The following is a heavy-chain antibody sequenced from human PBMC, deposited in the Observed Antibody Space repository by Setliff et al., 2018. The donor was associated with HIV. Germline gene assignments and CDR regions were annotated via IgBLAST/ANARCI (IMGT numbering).Heavy chain of an antibody. CDR1: GGSINRISYY. J-gene: IGHJ5*02. D-gene: IGHD6-19*01. CDR2: IYNSGST. V-gene: IGHV4-39*01. Sequence: ASETLSLTCTVSGGSINRISYYWGWIRQAPGRGLEWIGSIYNSGSTFYNPSLKSRLTISVDTSKNQFSLKLTSVTAADTAVYYCARHWRGSGWSNWFDPWGQGTLVTVSS. CDR3: ARHWRGSGWSNWFDP.